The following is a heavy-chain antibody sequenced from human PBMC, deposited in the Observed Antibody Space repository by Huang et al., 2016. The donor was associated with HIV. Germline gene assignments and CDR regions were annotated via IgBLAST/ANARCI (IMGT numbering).Heavy chain of an antibody. CDR2: FDPEEGET. CDR3: ATSTPDVGAGVLRSAFDI. D-gene: IGHD2-15*01. V-gene: IGHV1-24*01. CDR1: GYTFSELS. Sequence: QVQLVESGAELKKPGASVRVSCKVSGYTFSELSLHWVRQAPEKGLGWMGGFDPEEGETSYAQRLQGRVTMTEDTSTDTAYMERSSLRPEDTAVYYCATSTPDVGAGVLRSAFDIWGQGTMVTVSS. J-gene: IGHJ3*02.